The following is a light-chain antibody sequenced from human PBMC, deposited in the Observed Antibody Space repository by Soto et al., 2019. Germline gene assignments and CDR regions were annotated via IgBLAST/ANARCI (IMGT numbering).Light chain of an antibody. CDR2: DVS. CDR3: CSYAGSVV. V-gene: IGLV2-11*01. Sequence: QPVLTQPRSVSGSPGQSVTISCTGTSSDVGGYNYVSWYQQHPGKAPKLMIYDVSKRPSGVPDRFSGSKSGNTASLTISGLQAEDEADYYCCSYAGSVVFGGGTKLTVL. CDR1: SSDVGGYNY. J-gene: IGLJ2*01.